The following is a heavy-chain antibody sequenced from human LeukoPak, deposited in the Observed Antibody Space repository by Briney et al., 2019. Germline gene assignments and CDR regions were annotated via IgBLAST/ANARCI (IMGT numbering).Heavy chain of an antibody. CDR2: ISSSSSYI. Sequence: GGSPRLSCAASGFTFSSYSMNWVRQAPGKGLEWVSSISSSSSYIYYADSVKGRFTISRDNAKNSLYLQMNSLRAEDTAVYYCARDRDSSGWYDYWGQGTLVTVSS. J-gene: IGHJ4*02. CDR3: ARDRDSSGWYDY. CDR1: GFTFSSYS. V-gene: IGHV3-21*01. D-gene: IGHD6-19*01.